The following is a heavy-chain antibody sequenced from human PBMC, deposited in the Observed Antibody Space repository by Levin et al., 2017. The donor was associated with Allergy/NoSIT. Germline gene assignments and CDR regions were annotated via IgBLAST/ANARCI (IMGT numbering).Heavy chain of an antibody. D-gene: IGHD1-26*01. Sequence: GESLKISCKTSDYTFSRYGISWVRQAPGQGLEWMGWISGHTGNTEYAQKFHGRLTMIADTSTSTIYMELTSLRSDDTAVYYCARDREGWEFNDGSDVWGQGTMVTVSS. J-gene: IGHJ3*01. V-gene: IGHV1-18*01. CDR1: DYTFSRYG. CDR3: ARDREGWEFNDGSDV. CDR2: ISGHTGNT.